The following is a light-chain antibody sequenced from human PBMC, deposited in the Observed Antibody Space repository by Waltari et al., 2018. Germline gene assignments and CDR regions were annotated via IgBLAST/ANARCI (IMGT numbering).Light chain of an antibody. CDR2: KGI. CDR1: SGSVSSPSY. J-gene: IGLJ3*02. CDR3: VMYMGSGIWV. Sequence: QTVVTQAPSLSVSPGGTVTLTCALSSGSVSSPSYPSWYQQSPGQPPRTLVYKGITRSSGVHDRFSGSILGNKAALTITGAQADDESDYYCVMYMGSGIWVFGGGTKLTVL. V-gene: IGLV8-61*01.